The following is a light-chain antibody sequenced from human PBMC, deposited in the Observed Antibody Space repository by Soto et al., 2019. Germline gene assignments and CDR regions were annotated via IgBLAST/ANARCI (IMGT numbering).Light chain of an antibody. CDR2: WAS. Sequence: DIVMTQSPDSLAVSLGERATINGKSSQSVLYSSDNKKYLAWYQQKPGQPPKLLIYWASTRGSGVPDRFSGSGSGTDFTLTISSLQAEDVAVYYCQQYYNSPTFGQGTKVEIK. CDR3: QQYYNSPT. CDR1: QSVLYSSDNKKY. V-gene: IGKV4-1*01. J-gene: IGKJ1*01.